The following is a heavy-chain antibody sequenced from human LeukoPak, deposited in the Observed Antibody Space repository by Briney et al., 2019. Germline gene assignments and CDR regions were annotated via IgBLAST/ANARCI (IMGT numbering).Heavy chain of an antibody. CDR1: GGSISSYY. Sequence: SETLSLICTVSGGSISSYYWSWIRQPPGKGLEWIGYIYYSGSTNYNPSLKSRVTISVDTSKNQFSLKLSSVTAADTAVYYCARGLLFSSYFDYWGQGTLVTVSS. J-gene: IGHJ4*02. D-gene: IGHD2-21*02. CDR2: IYYSGST. V-gene: IGHV4-59*01. CDR3: ARGLLFSSYFDY.